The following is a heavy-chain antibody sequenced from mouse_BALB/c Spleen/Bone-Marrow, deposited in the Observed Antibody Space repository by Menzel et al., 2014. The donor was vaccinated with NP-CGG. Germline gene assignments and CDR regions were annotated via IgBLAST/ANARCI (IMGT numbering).Heavy chain of an antibody. V-gene: IGHV1-14*01. D-gene: IGHD2-3*01. CDR2: INPYNDVT. CDR1: GYIFTSYV. J-gene: IGHJ2*01. Sequence: QLQQTGPELVNIGISGMMSCKASGYIFTSYVMDWVKQIPGQGLEWIGYINPYNDVTNYNEKFKGKATLTSDKSSSTAYREVSSLTSEDSAVYYGAREGWLLRFDYWGEGTTPTIYS. CDR3: AREGWLLRFDY.